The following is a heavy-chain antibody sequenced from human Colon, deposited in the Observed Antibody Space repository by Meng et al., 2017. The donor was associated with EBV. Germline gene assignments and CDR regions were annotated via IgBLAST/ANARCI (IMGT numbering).Heavy chain of an antibody. J-gene: IGHJ4*02. CDR1: GGSLSSRNW. CDR2: IYHSGST. CDR3: ARVGAYCGGDCYHPR. Sequence: GQLRESGPGLVKPSGALSLTGAVSGGSLSSRNWWSWVRQPPGKGLEWIGEIYHSGSTNYNPSLKSRVTISVDESKNQFSLRLSSVTAADTAVYYCARVGAYCGGDCYHPRWGQGTLVTVSS. V-gene: IGHV4-4*02. D-gene: IGHD2-21*02.